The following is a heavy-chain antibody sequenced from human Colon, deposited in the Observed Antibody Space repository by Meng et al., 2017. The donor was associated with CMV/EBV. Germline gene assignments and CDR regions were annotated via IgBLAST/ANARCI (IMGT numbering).Heavy chain of an antibody. CDR1: NGSISNSY. J-gene: IGHJ5*01. V-gene: IGHV4-59*01. CDR2: MYQGGST. Sequence: SETLSLTCTVSNGSISNSYCSWIRQSPGKGLEWIGHMYQGGSTKYNPSLESRVTMSVDTSKNQFSLRLSSVTAEDTGVYYCARGRNWFDSWGRGTLVTVSS. CDR3: ARGRNWFDS.